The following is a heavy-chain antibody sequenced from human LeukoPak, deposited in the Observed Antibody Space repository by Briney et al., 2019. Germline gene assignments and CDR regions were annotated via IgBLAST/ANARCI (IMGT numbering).Heavy chain of an antibody. J-gene: IGHJ5*02. V-gene: IGHV4-39*07. CDR2: IYYTGST. CDR1: GGSISSSRYY. CDR3: ARDSSSGSFWFDP. D-gene: IGHD6-19*01. Sequence: SETLSLTCTVSGGSISSSRYYWGWIRQPPGKGLDWIGGIYYTGSTYYNPSLKSRVTISIDTSKNQFSLHLTSVTAADTAVYYCARDSSSGSFWFDPWGQGTLVTVSS.